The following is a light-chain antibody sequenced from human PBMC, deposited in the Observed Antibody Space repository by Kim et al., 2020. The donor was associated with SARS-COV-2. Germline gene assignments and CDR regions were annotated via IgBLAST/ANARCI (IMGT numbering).Light chain of an antibody. V-gene: IGKV3-20*01. CDR1: QSVSSSY. CDR3: QHYGVSPAWT. Sequence: EIVLTQSPGTLSLSPGERDTLSCRASQSVSSSYLAWYQQKTGQAPRLLIYGATSRATGIPDRFSGSGSGTDFTLTISRLEPEDFAVYYCQHYGVSPAWTFGQGTKVDIK. J-gene: IGKJ1*01. CDR2: GAT.